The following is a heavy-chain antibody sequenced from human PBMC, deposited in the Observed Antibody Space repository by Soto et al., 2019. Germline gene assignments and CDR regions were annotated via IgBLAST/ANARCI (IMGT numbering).Heavy chain of an antibody. CDR1: GFSVSDYF. Sequence: GSLRLSCVGSGFSVSDYFMTWVRQAPGKGLEWVANIKEDGSEKYYVESVKGRFTISRDNAKNSLYLQVNSLRDEDTAVYYCARSRFRGMDVWGQGTTVTVSS. CDR2: IKEDGSEK. V-gene: IGHV3-7*03. CDR3: ARSRFRGMDV. J-gene: IGHJ6*02.